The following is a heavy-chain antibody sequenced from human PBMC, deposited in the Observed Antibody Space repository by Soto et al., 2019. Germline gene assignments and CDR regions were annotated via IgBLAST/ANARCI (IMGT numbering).Heavy chain of an antibody. CDR3: ARGPSPLDP. CDR1: GDSVSSNSAA. J-gene: IGHJ5*02. CDR2: TYYRSKWYS. Sequence: SPALSLTCALSGDSVSSNSAAWNWIRQSPARGLEWLGRTYYRSKWYSYYGPSVKSRITIKPDTSKNQFSLQLNSVPPEHSAVYYCARGPSPLDPWGQGILVAVSA. V-gene: IGHV6-1*01.